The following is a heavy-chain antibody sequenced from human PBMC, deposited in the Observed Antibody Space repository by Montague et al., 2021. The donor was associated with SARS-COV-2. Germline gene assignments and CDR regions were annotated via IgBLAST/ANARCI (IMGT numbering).Heavy chain of an antibody. CDR3: ARQMTMVREPFDS. J-gene: IGHJ4*02. CDR1: GDSVSSTN. D-gene: IGHD3-10*01. Sequence: SETLSLTCTVAGDSVSSTNWNWIRHSPGPGLEWIGNIYYYGSVNSNPSLKSRLSISLDTSKNQLSLTVTSVTAADTATYYCARQMTMVREPFDSWGQGTLVPVSS. CDR2: IYYYGSV. V-gene: IGHV4-59*08.